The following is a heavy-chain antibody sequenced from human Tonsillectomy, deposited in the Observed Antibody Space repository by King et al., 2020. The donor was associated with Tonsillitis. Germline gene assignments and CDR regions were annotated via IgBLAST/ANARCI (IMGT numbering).Heavy chain of an antibody. Sequence: VQLVESGAEVKKPGASVKVSCKASGYTFTSYGISWVRQAPGQGLEWMGWISAYNGNTNYAQKLQGRVTMTADTSTSTAYLELRRRRSEDTAVYYCARDDRVTMVRGVIRGYYAIDVWGQGTTVTVSS. CDR3: ARDDRVTMVRGVIRGYYAIDV. D-gene: IGHD3-10*01. CDR1: GYTFTSYG. V-gene: IGHV1-18*01. CDR2: ISAYNGNT. J-gene: IGHJ6*02.